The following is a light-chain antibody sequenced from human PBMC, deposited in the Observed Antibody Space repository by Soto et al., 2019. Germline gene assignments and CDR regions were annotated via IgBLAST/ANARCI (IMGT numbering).Light chain of an antibody. CDR2: DVS. V-gene: IGLV2-14*01. Sequence: QSVLTQPASVSGSPGQSITISCTGTSSDVGGYNYVSWYQQHPGKAPKLMIYDVSNRPSGVSNRFSGSKSGNTASLTISGLQAEDEADYYCSSYTLRTTLYVFGTGTKATVL. J-gene: IGLJ1*01. CDR1: SSDVGGYNY. CDR3: SSYTLRTTLYV.